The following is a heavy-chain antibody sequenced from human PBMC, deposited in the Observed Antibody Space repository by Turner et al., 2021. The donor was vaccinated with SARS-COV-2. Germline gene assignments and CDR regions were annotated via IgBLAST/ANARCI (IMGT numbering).Heavy chain of an antibody. V-gene: IGHV4-34*01. CDR2: IKRSGST. CDR3: ARGQSRGFYGSGSRRFDY. D-gene: IGHD3-10*01. J-gene: IGHJ4*02. Sequence: QVQLQQWGAGLVKPSETLSLTCGVSGGSFNTYYWIWIRQSPGKGLEWIAEIKRSGSTNYRPSLKSRVTISVDTPKRQISLNLTSVTAADTAIYFCARGQSRGFYGSGSRRFDYWGQGTQVTVSS. CDR1: GGSFNTYY.